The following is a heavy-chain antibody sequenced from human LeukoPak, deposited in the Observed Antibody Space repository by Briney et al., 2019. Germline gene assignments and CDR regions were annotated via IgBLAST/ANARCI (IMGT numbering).Heavy chain of an antibody. Sequence: ASVKVSRKASGGTFSSYAISWVRQAPGQGLEWMGGIIPIFGTANYAQQFQGRVTITTDESTSTAYMELSSLRSEDTAVYYCASDTGYFDSTTLGYWGQGTLVTVSS. V-gene: IGHV1-69*05. CDR3: ASDTGYFDSTTLGY. J-gene: IGHJ4*02. CDR2: IIPIFGTA. D-gene: IGHD2/OR15-2a*01. CDR1: GGTFSSYA.